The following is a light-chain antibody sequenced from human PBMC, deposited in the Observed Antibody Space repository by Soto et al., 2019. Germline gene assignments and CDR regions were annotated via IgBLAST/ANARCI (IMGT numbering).Light chain of an antibody. V-gene: IGLV1-47*01. CDR2: RNN. Sequence: QSALTQPPSASGTPGQRVTISCSGSSSNIGSTYVSWFQQLPGTAPKLLIYRNNQRPSGVPDRFSGSKSGTSAFLAISGLRSEDESDYYCAAWDDSLSGWVFGGGTKLTVL. CDR1: SSNIGSTY. CDR3: AAWDDSLSGWV. J-gene: IGLJ3*02.